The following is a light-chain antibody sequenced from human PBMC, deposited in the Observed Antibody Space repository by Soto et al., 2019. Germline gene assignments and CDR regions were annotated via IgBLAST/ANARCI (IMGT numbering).Light chain of an antibody. CDR3: SSYTTSGTLV. CDR2: DVS. Sequence: QSALTQPASVSGSPGQSIIISCTGTSSDVGSYNYVSWYQRHPGKAPKFMIYDVSNRPSGVSNRFSGSKSGNTASLTISGLQAEDEADYYCSSYTTSGTLVFGSGTKLTVL. J-gene: IGLJ1*01. CDR1: SSDVGSYNY. V-gene: IGLV2-14*03.